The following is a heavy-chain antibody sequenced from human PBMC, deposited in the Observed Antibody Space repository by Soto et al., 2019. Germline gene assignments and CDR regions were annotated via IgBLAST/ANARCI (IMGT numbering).Heavy chain of an antibody. V-gene: IGHV1-3*04. D-gene: IGHD2-15*01. J-gene: IGHJ4*02. Sequence: ASVKVSCKASGYTFTSYAMHWVRQAPGQRLEWMGWINTGNGNTKCSQKFQGRVTIARDTSASTAYMELSSLRSEDTAIYFCARGTCSGGNCYSFHFDYWGQGTLVTGSS. CDR3: ARGTCSGGNCYSFHFDY. CDR2: INTGNGNT. CDR1: GYTFTSYA.